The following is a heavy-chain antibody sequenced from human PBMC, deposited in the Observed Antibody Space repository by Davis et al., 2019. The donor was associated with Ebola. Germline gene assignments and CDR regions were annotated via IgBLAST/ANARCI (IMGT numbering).Heavy chain of an antibody. D-gene: IGHD2-2*02. CDR2: INPNSGGT. CDR3: ARAGLGCSSPSCYNFYYYMDV. J-gene: IGHJ6*03. V-gene: IGHV1-2*02. CDR1: GYNFAIYN. Sequence: ASVKVSCKASGYNFAIYNIHWVRQARGQGLEWMGWINPNSGGTNYAQKFQGRVTMTRDTSISAAYMELFSLRSDDTAVYYCARAGLGCSSPSCYNFYYYMDVWGKGTTVTVSS.